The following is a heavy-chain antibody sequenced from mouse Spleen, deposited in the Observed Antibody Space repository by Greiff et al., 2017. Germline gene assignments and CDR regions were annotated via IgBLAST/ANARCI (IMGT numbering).Heavy chain of an antibody. CDR2: IFPGSGNT. CDR1: GYSFTSYY. V-gene: IGHV1-66*01. CDR3: ARSNYYGSRDYAMDY. Sequence: QVHVKQSGPELVKPGASVKISCKASGYSFTSYYIHWVKQRPGQGLEWIGWIFPGSGNTKYNEKFKGKATLTADTSSSTAYMQLSSLTSEDSAVYFCARSNYYGSRDYAMDYWGQGTSVTVSS. J-gene: IGHJ4*01. D-gene: IGHD1-1*01.